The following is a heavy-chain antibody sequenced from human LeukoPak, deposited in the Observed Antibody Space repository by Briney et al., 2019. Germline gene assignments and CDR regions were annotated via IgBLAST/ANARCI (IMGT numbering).Heavy chain of an antibody. J-gene: IGHJ4*02. CDR2: IKSKTDGGTT. V-gene: IGHV3-15*01. D-gene: IGHD3-10*01. CDR3: TAELVWFGVLAH. Sequence: GGSLRLSCAGSGFTFNNAWMTWVRQAPGKGLEWVGRIKSKTDGGTTDCAAPVKDRSTISRDDSKSTLYLQMNSLQTEDTGVYYCTAELVWFGVLAHWGQGTLATVSS. CDR1: GFTFNNAW.